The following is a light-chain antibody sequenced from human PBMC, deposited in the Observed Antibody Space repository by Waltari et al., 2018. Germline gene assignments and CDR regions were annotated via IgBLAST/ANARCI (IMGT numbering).Light chain of an antibody. CDR2: RNN. CDR3: AVWDDSLSGPV. V-gene: IGLV1-47*01. J-gene: IGLJ3*02. CDR1: SSNIGSHY. Sequence: QSVLTQPPSTSGAPGQRVAISCSGSSSNIGSHYVYWYQQLPGTAPKLLIYRNNQRPSGVPDRFSGSKSGSSASLAISGLRSEDESDYYCAVWDDSLSGPVLGGGTKLTVL.